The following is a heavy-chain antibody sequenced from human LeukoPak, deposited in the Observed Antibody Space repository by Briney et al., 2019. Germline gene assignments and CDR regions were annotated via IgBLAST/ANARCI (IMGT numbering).Heavy chain of an antibody. CDR1: GGSISSYY. D-gene: IGHD6-13*01. CDR2: IYTSGST. Sequence: ASETLSLTCTVSGGSISSYYWSWIRQPAGKGLEWIGRIYTSGSTNYNPSLKSRVTMSVDTSKNQFSLKLSSVTAADTAVYYCARARLTAAAGITFIGYFDYWGQGTLVTVSS. J-gene: IGHJ4*02. CDR3: ARARLTAAAGITFIGYFDY. V-gene: IGHV4-4*07.